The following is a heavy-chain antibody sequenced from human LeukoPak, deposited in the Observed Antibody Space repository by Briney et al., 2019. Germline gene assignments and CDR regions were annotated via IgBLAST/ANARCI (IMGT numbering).Heavy chain of an antibody. J-gene: IGHJ5*02. V-gene: IGHV1-2*02. CDR3: AREDGDTAMVT. Sequence: AWVKVSCKASGYTFTGYYMHWVRQAPGQGLEWRGWINPNSGGTNYAQKFQGRVTMTRDTSISTAYMELSRLRSDDTAVYYCAREDGDTAMVTWGQGTLVTVSS. CDR2: INPNSGGT. CDR1: GYTFTGYY. D-gene: IGHD5-18*01.